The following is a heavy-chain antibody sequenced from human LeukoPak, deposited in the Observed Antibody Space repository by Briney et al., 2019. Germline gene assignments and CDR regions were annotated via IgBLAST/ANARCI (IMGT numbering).Heavy chain of an antibody. D-gene: IGHD3-3*01. CDR1: GYTFTGYY. Sequence: ASVKVSCKASGYTFTGYYMHWVRQAPGQGLEWMGGINPNSGGTNYAQKFQGRVTMTRDTSISTAYMELSRLRSDDTAVYYCARDLISVTYYDFWSGYFYGMDVWGQGTTVTVSS. CDR2: INPNSGGT. CDR3: ARDLISVTYYDFWSGYFYGMDV. V-gene: IGHV1-2*02. J-gene: IGHJ6*02.